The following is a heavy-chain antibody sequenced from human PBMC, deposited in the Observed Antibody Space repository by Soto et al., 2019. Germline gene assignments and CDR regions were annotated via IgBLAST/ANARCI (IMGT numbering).Heavy chain of an antibody. V-gene: IGHV1-2*02. J-gene: IGHJ4*02. Sequence: QVQLVQSGAEVKKPGASVKVSCKASGYTFTGDYIHWVRQAPGQGLEWMGWIHPNSGGTNYAQKFQGRVTMTRDTSISTAYMELSRLLSDDTVVYYCARDHSLYFFYYWGQGTLVTVSS. CDR3: ARDHSLYFFYY. D-gene: IGHD5-18*01. CDR2: IHPNSGGT. CDR1: GYTFTGDY.